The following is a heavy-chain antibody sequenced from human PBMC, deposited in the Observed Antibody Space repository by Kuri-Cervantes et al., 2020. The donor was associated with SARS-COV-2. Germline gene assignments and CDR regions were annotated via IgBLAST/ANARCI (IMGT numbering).Heavy chain of an antibody. V-gene: IGHV1-3*01. J-gene: IGHJ4*02. CDR2: TNAGNGNT. D-gene: IGHD2-15*01. CDR3: ARECSGGSCYFDY. CDR1: GYTFTSYA. Sequence: ASVKVSCKASGYTFTSYAMHWVRQAPGQRLEWMGWTNAGNGNTKYSQKFQGRVTITADESTSTAYMELSSLRSEDTAVYYCARECSGGSCYFDYWGQGTLVTVSS.